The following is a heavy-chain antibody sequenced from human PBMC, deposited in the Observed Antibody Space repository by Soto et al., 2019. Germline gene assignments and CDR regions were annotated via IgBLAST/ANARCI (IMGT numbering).Heavy chain of an antibody. V-gene: IGHV4-34*01. Sequence: QVQLQQWGAGLLKPSETLSLTCAVYGGSFSGYYWSWIRQPPGKGLEWIGEINHSGSTNYNPSLKSRVTISVETSKNQFSLKLSSVTAADTAVYYCASPRPVYGSGKRGYYYYMDVWGKGTTVTVSS. CDR1: GGSFSGYY. CDR2: INHSGST. J-gene: IGHJ6*03. CDR3: ASPRPVYGSGKRGYYYYMDV. D-gene: IGHD3-10*01.